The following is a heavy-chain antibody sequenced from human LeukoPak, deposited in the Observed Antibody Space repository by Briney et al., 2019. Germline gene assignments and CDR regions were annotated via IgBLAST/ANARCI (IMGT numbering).Heavy chain of an antibody. CDR3: ASTRTGQQLVYTDY. CDR1: GGTFSSYA. CDR2: IIPILGIA. J-gene: IGHJ4*02. D-gene: IGHD6-13*01. Sequence: GASVTVSCKASGGTFSSYAISWVRQAPGQGLEWMGRIIPILGIANYAQKFQGRVTITADKSTSTAYMELSSLRSEDTAVYYCASTRTGQQLVYTDYWGQGTLVTVSS. V-gene: IGHV1-69*04.